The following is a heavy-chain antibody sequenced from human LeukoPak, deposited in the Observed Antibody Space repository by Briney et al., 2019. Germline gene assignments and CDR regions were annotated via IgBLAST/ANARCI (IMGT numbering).Heavy chain of an antibody. Sequence: ASVKVSCKASGYTFTGYYMHWVRQAPGQGLEWMGWINPNSGGTNYPQKFQGRVTMTRDTSISTAYMELSRLRSDDTAVYHCARLRVSGSVWFDPWGQGTLVTVSS. D-gene: IGHD6-6*01. J-gene: IGHJ5*02. CDR3: ARLRVSGSVWFDP. V-gene: IGHV1-2*02. CDR1: GYTFTGYY. CDR2: INPNSGGT.